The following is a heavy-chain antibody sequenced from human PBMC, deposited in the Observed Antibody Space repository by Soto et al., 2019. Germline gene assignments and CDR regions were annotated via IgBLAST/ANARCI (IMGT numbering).Heavy chain of an antibody. CDR2: IYNSGNT. J-gene: IGHJ5*02. CDR3: QVGLAADKVAS. D-gene: IGHD5-12*01. CDR1: GASISSGHYY. V-gene: IGHV4-30-4*01. Sequence: QVQLQESGPGLVKPSQTLSLTCTVSGASISSGHYYWSWIRQPPGKGLEWIGHIYNSGNTYNNPSPKIRVITPLDTCKNHFSLSLSSVTAADTAVYCWQVGLAADKVASWGQGTLVTVSS.